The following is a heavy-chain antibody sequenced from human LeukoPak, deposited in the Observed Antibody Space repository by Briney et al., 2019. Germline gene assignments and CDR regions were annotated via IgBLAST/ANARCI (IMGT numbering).Heavy chain of an antibody. D-gene: IGHD6-13*01. CDR3: ARGGYSSSWYHFDY. CDR1: GFTVSSDY. Sequence: GGSLRLSCAASGFTVSSDYMTWVRQAPGKGLEWVSVTHSGGSTSYADSVKGRFTISRDNSKNTLFLQMNSLRAEDTAVYYCARGGYSSSWYHFDYWGQGTLVTVSS. J-gene: IGHJ4*02. V-gene: IGHV3-53*01. CDR2: THSGGST.